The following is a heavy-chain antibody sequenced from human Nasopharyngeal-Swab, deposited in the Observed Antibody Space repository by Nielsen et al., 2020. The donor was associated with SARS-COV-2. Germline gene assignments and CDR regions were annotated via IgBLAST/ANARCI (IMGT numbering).Heavy chain of an antibody. CDR3: AKSKAVAGYYDY. CDR2: IYSGGSST. CDR1: GFTFSSYA. Sequence: GESLKISCAASGFTFSSYAMSWVRQAPGKGLEWVSVIYSGGSSTYYADSVKGRFTISRDNSKNTLYLQMNSLRAEDTAVYYCAKSKAVAGYYDYWGQGTLVTVS. D-gene: IGHD6-19*01. V-gene: IGHV3-23*03. J-gene: IGHJ4*02.